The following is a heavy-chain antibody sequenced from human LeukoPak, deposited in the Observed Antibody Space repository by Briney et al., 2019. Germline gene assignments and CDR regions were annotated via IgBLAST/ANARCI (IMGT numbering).Heavy chain of an antibody. CDR3: ARGRYYYGSGSYSRSKSYYFDY. Sequence: GGSLRLSCAASGFTVTTNYMSWVRQAPGKGLEWVSNLYSGGTTDYADSVKGRFTISRDDSKNTVDLQMNSLRAEDTAIYYCARGRYYYGSGSYSRSKSYYFDYWGQGTLVTVSS. D-gene: IGHD3-10*01. CDR1: GFTVTTNY. V-gene: IGHV3-53*01. J-gene: IGHJ4*02. CDR2: LYSGGTT.